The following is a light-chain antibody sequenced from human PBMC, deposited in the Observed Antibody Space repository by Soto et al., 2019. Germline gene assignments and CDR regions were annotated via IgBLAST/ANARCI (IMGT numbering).Light chain of an antibody. V-gene: IGKV1-16*02. CDR1: QGIGYS. CDR3: QQYNSVPRT. J-gene: IGKJ1*01. CDR2: AAS. Sequence: DIQMTQSPSSLSASVGARVTITCRASQGIGYSLGWFQQRPGNAPKSLIYAASTLRSGVPSKFSGSGSGTHFTLTISSLQPEDFGTYYWQQYNSVPRTFGQGTKVEIK.